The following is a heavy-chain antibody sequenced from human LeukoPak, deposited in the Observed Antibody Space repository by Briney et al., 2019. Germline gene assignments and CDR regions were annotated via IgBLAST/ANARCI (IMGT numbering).Heavy chain of an antibody. Sequence: VGSLRLSCAASGFTVSSNYMSWVRQAPGKGLEWVSVIYSGGSTYYADSVKGRFTISRDNSKNTLYLQMNSLRAEDTAVYYCARAVGRGPDYYDSRGYYFDYWGQGSLVTVSS. J-gene: IGHJ4*02. CDR1: GFTVSSNY. CDR3: ARAVGRGPDYYDSRGYYFDY. D-gene: IGHD3-22*01. V-gene: IGHV3-53*01. CDR2: IYSGGST.